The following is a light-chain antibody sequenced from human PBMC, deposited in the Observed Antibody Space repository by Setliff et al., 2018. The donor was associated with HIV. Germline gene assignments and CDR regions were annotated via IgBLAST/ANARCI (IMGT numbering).Light chain of an antibody. Sequence: SALTQPASVSGSPVQSISISCTGTSSDVGGYIYVSWYQQHPGKAPKLMIYEVSNRPSGVSNRFSGAKSGNTASPTISGLQEEDEADYYCSSYTSSSTYVFGSGTKVTVL. J-gene: IGLJ1*01. CDR3: SSYTSSSTYV. CDR2: EVS. CDR1: SSDVGGYIY. V-gene: IGLV2-14*01.